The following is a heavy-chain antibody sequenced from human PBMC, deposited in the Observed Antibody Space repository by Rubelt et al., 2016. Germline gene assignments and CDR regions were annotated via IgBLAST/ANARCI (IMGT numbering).Heavy chain of an antibody. Sequence: GSGGGLVQPGGSLRLSCTASGFTFSSNAMYWVRQAPGKGLEWVSSISGSGGSTYYADSVNGRFTISRDNSKNTLYLQMNSLRADDTAVYYCARPLYGSSWGLWGQGTLVTVST. J-gene: IGHJ4*02. V-gene: IGHV3-23*01. CDR3: ARPLYGSSWGL. CDR1: GFTFSSNA. D-gene: IGHD6-6*01. CDR2: ISGSGGST.